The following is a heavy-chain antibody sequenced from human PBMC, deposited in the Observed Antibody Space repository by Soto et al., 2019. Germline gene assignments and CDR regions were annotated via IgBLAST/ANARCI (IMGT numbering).Heavy chain of an antibody. CDR2: IYPGDSDT. CDR3: ARDLGPEILRADYFDY. J-gene: IGHJ4*02. Sequence: GESLKISCKGSGYSFTSYWIGWVRQMPGKGLEWMGIIYPGDSDTRYSPSFQGQVTISADKSISTAYLQWSSLKASDTAMYYCARDLGPEILRADYFDYWGQGTLVTVSS. CDR1: GYSFTSYW. V-gene: IGHV5-51*01.